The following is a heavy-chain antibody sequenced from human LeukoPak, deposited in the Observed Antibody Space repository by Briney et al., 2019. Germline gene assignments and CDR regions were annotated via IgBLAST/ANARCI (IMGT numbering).Heavy chain of an antibody. D-gene: IGHD3-22*01. CDR3: ARHTYDSSGYYYLIDY. J-gene: IGHJ4*02. CDR2: IYPGDSDT. V-gene: IGHV5-51*01. CDR1: GDSFTSYW. Sequence: GESLKISCKGSGDSFTSYWIGWVRQMPGKGLEWMGIIYPGDSDTRYSPSFQGQVTISADKSISTAYLQWSSLKASDTAMYYCARHTYDSSGYYYLIDYWGQGTLVTVS.